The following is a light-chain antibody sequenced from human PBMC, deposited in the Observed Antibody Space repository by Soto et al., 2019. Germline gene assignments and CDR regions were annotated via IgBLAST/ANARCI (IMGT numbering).Light chain of an antibody. V-gene: IGLV2-14*01. Sequence: QSALTQPASVSGSPGQSIAISCTGTSSDIGGYNFVSWYQQHPGKAPKLMIYEVSNRPSGVSDRFSGSKSGNTASLTISGLQAEDEADYYCNSYRSTSDIVAFGGGTQLTVL. CDR1: SSDIGGYNF. CDR2: EVS. CDR3: NSYRSTSDIVA. J-gene: IGLJ2*01.